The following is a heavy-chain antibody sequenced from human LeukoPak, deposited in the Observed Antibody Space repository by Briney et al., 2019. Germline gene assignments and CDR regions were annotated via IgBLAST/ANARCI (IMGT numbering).Heavy chain of an antibody. D-gene: IGHD5-12*01. CDR2: IYTSGST. CDR3: ARGAGYVEFDY. CDR1: CGSISSYY. Sequence: SETLSLTCTASCGSISSYYWSWIRQPAGKGLEWIGRIYTSGSTNYNPSLKSRVTISVETSKNQFSLKLSSVTAADTAVYYCARGAGYVEFDYWGQGTLVTVSS. V-gene: IGHV4-4*07. J-gene: IGHJ4*02.